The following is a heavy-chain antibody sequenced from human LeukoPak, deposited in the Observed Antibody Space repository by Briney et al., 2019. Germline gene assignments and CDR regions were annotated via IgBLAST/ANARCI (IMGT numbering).Heavy chain of an antibody. Sequence: TGESLKISCKGSGYSFTNYWIGWVRQMPGKGLEWMGIIYPGDSNTRYSPSFRGQVTFSVDKSITTAYLHWSSLKASDTAMYYCARQGEAAANDYWGQGTLVTVSS. J-gene: IGHJ4*02. CDR1: GYSFTNYW. CDR3: ARQGEAAANDY. V-gene: IGHV5-51*01. CDR2: IYPGDSNT. D-gene: IGHD6-25*01.